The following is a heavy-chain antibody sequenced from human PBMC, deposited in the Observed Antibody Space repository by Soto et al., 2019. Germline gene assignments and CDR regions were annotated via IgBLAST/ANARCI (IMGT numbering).Heavy chain of an antibody. Sequence: QLQLQESGPGLVKPSETLSLTCTFSGGSISSSSYYWGWIRQPPGKGLEWIGSIYYSGSTYYNPSLKSRVTKSVDTSNNQCSLKLSSVTAADTAVYYWARHAYSGYDTLIKNYYYSGMNVWGQGTTVTVSS. J-gene: IGHJ6*02. D-gene: IGHD5-12*01. CDR1: GGSISSSSYY. CDR3: ARHAYSGYDTLIKNYYYSGMNV. V-gene: IGHV4-39*01. CDR2: IYYSGST.